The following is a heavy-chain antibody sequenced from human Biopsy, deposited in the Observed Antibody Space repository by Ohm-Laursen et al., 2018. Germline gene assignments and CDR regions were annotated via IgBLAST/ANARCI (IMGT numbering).Heavy chain of an antibody. CDR2: IYYSGRP. D-gene: IGHD1-20*01. V-gene: IGHV4-59*01. Sequence: GTLSLTCSISGGSLRDPISIYYWNWIRLSPDKGLEWIAYIYYSGRPNYNPSLKGRVVISVDRSRNQFFLKLTSATAADTAIYYCARVDRYNFDHYIMDAWGRGTTVTVSS. CDR3: ARVDRYNFDHYIMDA. J-gene: IGHJ6*02. CDR1: GGSLRDPISIYY.